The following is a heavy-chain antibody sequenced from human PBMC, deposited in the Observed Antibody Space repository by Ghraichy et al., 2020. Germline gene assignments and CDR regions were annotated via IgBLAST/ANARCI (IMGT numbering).Heavy chain of an antibody. CDR3: AKDQGIAAAGTEGFDY. J-gene: IGHJ4*02. V-gene: IGHV3-43*01. D-gene: IGHD6-13*01. CDR1: GFTFDDYT. Sequence: GGSLRLSCAASGFTFDDYTMHWVRQAPGKGLEWVSLISWDGGSTYYADSVKGRFTISRDNSKNSLYRQMNSLRTEDTALYYCAKDQGIAAAGTEGFDYWGQGTLVTVSS. CDR2: ISWDGGST.